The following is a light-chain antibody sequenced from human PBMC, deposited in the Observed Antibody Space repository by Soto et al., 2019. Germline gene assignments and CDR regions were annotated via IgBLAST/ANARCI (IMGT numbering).Light chain of an antibody. J-gene: IGLJ1*01. V-gene: IGLV2-14*01. Sequence: QSVLTQPAAVSGSPGQSITISCTGTISDIGLYNYVSWYQQHPGKAPKLVIYEVSNRPSGVSDRSSGSKSDNTASLTISGLQAEDEANYYCSSFTTTSTLVFGAGTKVTVL. CDR3: SSFTTTSTLV. CDR1: ISDIGLYNY. CDR2: EVS.